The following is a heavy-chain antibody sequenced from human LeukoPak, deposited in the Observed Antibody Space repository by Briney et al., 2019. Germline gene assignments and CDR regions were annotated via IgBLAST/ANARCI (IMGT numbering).Heavy chain of an antibody. Sequence: GGSLRLSCVASGFSFNKYAMSWVRQSPGKGLEWVSATSGSGASSYYADSVKGRFTISRDNSRNTLYLQMNSLRAEDTALYYCAKDGGTYYYDSSGYSLDSWGQGTLVSVPS. J-gene: IGHJ4*02. CDR3: AKDGGTYYYDSSGYSLDS. D-gene: IGHD3-22*01. CDR1: GFSFNKYA. V-gene: IGHV3-23*01. CDR2: TSGSGASS.